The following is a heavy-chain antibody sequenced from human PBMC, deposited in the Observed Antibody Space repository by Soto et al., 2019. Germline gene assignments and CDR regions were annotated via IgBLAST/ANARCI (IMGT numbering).Heavy chain of an antibody. CDR2: ISGSGGST. D-gene: IGHD3-10*01. CDR1: GFTFSSYA. Sequence: GGSLRLSCAASGFTFSSYAMSWVRQAPGKGLEWVSAISGSGGSTYYADSVKGRFTISRDNSKNTLYLQMNSLRAEDTAVYYCAKDEVVIWFGAGYGYWGQGTLVTVSS. J-gene: IGHJ4*02. CDR3: AKDEVVIWFGAGYGY. V-gene: IGHV3-23*01.